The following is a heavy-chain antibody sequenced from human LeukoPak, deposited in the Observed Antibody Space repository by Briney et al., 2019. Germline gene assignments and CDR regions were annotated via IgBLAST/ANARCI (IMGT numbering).Heavy chain of an antibody. J-gene: IGHJ6*03. D-gene: IGHD6-13*01. Sequence: ASVKVSCKASGYTFTSYDINWVRQATGQGLEWMGWMNPNSGNTGYSQKFQGRVTMTRNTSISTAYMELSSLRSEDTAVYYCARGPGQYSSSWMYYYYYYMDVWGKGTTVTVSS. CDR3: ARGPGQYSSSWMYYYYYYMDV. CDR2: MNPNSGNT. V-gene: IGHV1-8*01. CDR1: GYTFTSYD.